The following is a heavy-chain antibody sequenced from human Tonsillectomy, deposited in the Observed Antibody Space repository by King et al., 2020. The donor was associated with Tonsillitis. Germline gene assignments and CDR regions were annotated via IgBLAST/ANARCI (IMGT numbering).Heavy chain of an antibody. CDR1: GGTFNNYG. V-gene: IGHV1-69*01. CDR2: IIPIFGAT. Sequence: VQLVESGAEVKKPGSSLKVSCKASGGTFNNYGISWVRQAPGQGLEWMGGIIPIFGATNYAQKFQGRVTITADESTRTADMELSSLRSDDTAVYYCARRGIINYGMDVWGQGTTAIVSS. D-gene: IGHD2-15*01. J-gene: IGHJ6*02. CDR3: ARRGIINYGMDV.